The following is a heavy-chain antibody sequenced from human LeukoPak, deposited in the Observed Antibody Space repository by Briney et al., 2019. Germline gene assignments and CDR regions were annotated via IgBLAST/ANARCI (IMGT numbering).Heavy chain of an antibody. CDR3: ARDADTYAFDI. D-gene: IGHD5-18*01. J-gene: IGHJ3*02. Sequence: GGSLRLSCAASGFTFSSYVMHWVRQAPGKGLEWVAIISYDGSNEYYADSVKGRFTISRDNSKNTLYLQMNSLRAANTAVYYCARDADTYAFDIWGQGTMVTVSS. V-gene: IGHV3-30*04. CDR1: GFTFSSYV. CDR2: ISYDGSNE.